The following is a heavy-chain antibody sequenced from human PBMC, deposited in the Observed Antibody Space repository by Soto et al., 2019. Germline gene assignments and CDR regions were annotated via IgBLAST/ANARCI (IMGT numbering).Heavy chain of an antibody. V-gene: IGHV1-2*04. CDR2: INPNSGGT. Sequence: ASVKVSCKASGYTFTSYYMHWVRQAPGQGLEWMGWINPNSGGTNYAQKFQGWVTMTRDTSISTAYMELSRLRSDDTAVYYRARDRKWATFDYWGQGTLVTVSS. CDR1: GYTFTSYY. CDR3: ARDRKWATFDY. D-gene: IGHD1-26*01. J-gene: IGHJ4*02.